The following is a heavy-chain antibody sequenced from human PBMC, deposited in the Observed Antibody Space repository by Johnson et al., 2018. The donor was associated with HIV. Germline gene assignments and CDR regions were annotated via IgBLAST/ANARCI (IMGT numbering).Heavy chain of an antibody. V-gene: IGHV3-30-3*01. CDR1: GFTFSSYA. Sequence: QVQLVESGGVVVQPGGSLRLSCAASGFTFSSYAMHWVRQAPGKGLEWVAVISYDGSNKYYADSVKGRFTISRDNSKNTLYLQMNSLRAEDTAVYYCAREHRYYYDSSGYYRGDAFDIWGQGTMVTVSS. CDR3: AREHRYYYDSSGYYRGDAFDI. CDR2: ISYDGSNK. J-gene: IGHJ3*02. D-gene: IGHD3-22*01.